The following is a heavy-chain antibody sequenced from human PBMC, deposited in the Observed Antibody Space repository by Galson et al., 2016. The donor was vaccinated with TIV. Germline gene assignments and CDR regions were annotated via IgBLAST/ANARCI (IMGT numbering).Heavy chain of an antibody. CDR2: ISHDGNNK. CDR1: GFTFDSYT. J-gene: IGHJ4*02. D-gene: IGHD1-1*01. Sequence: SLRLSCAASGFTFDSYTFHWVRQTPGKGLEWVAIISHDGNNKDFADSVQGQFTISRDSSKSTVFLQMNSLRLEDTAVYYCTRDGRGNWKYVDYFDYWGQGTLVTVSS. V-gene: IGHV3-30-3*01. CDR3: TRDGRGNWKYVDYFDY.